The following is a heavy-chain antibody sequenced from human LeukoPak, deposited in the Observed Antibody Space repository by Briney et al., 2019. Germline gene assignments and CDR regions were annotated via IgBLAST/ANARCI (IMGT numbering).Heavy chain of an antibody. CDR2: ISWNSGSI. D-gene: IGHD3-3*01. CDR1: GFTFDDYA. CDR3: AKDTNYDFWSGYQDY. Sequence: GGSLRLSCAASGFTFDDYAMHWVRQAPGKGLEWVSCISWNSGSIAYADSLKGRFIISRDNAKNFLYLQMNSLRAEDTALYYCAKDTNYDFWSGYQDYWGQGTLVTVSS. V-gene: IGHV3-9*01. J-gene: IGHJ4*02.